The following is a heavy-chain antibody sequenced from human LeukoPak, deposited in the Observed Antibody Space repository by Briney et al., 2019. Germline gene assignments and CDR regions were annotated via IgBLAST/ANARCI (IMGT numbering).Heavy chain of an antibody. CDR1: GFTFSSYS. D-gene: IGHD5-18*01. CDR3: ARDRFTAMVVYYFDY. J-gene: IGHJ4*02. Sequence: GGSLRLSCAASGFTFSSYSMNWVRQAPGKGLEWVSSISSSSYIYYADSVKGRFTISRDNAKNSLYLQMNSLRAEDTAVYYCARDRFTAMVVYYFDYWGQGTLVTVSS. CDR2: ISSSSYI. V-gene: IGHV3-21*01.